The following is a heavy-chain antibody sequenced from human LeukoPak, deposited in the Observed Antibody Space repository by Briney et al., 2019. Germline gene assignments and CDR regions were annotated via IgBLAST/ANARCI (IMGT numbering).Heavy chain of an antibody. V-gene: IGHV3-21*01. CDR3: ARVSY. Sequence: GGSLRLSCAASGFTFSRYSMNWVRQAPGKGLEWVSSISGSSSYIYYADSVKGRLTISRDNAKNSLYLQMNSLRAEDTAVYYCARVSYWGQGTLVTVSS. CDR1: GFTFSRYS. J-gene: IGHJ4*02. CDR2: ISGSSSYI.